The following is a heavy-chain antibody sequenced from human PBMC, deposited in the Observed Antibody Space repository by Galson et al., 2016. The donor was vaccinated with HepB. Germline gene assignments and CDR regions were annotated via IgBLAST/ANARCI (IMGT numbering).Heavy chain of an antibody. CDR3: TTDGLLRYFDWLSSASDY. CDR1: GFSFSNAW. D-gene: IGHD3-9*01. V-gene: IGHV3-15*07. CDR2: IKRKTDGGTT. J-gene: IGHJ4*02. Sequence: SLRLSCAASGFSFSNAWMNWVRQAPGKGLEWVGRIKRKTDGGTTDYAAPVKGRSIISRDDSKNTLYLQMNSLKTEDTAVYYCTTDGLLRYFDWLSSASDYWGQGTLVTVSS.